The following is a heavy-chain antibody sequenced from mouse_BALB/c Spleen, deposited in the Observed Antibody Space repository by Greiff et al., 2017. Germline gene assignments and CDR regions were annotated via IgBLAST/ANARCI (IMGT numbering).Heavy chain of an antibody. CDR2: ISYDGSN. J-gene: IGHJ4*01. CDR3: ARGTGTRAMDY. CDR1: GYSITSGYY. D-gene: IGHD4-1*01. Sequence: EVKLMESGPGLVKPSQSLSLTCSVTGYSITSGYYWNWIRQFPGNKLEWMGYISYDGSNNYNPSLKNRISITRDTSKNQFFLKLNSVTTEDTATYYCARGTGTRAMDYWGQGTSVTVSS. V-gene: IGHV3-6*02.